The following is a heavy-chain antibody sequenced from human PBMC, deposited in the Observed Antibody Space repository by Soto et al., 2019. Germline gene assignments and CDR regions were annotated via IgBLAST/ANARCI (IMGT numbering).Heavy chain of an antibody. J-gene: IGHJ5*02. V-gene: IGHV1-18*01. CDR1: GYTFTSYG. D-gene: IGHD2-15*01. CDR2: ISAYNGNT. Sequence: GASVKVSCKASGYTFTSYGISWVRQAPGQGLERMGWISAYNGNTNYAQKLQGRVTMTTDTSTSTAYMELRSLRSDDTAVYYCAREFRACSGGSCYYGFDPWGQGTLVTVSS. CDR3: AREFRACSGGSCYYGFDP.